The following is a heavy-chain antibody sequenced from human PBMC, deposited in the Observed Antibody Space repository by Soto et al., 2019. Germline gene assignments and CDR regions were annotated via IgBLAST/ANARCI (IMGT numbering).Heavy chain of an antibody. D-gene: IGHD6-19*01. V-gene: IGHV1-69*06. Sequence: QVQLVQSGAEVKKPGSSVTVSCKASGGTVTNYAISWVRQAPGQGLEWMGGIIPFFGTANYAQKFQGKVTNTADKSTNTAYMELTSLRSENTAVYYCARGLAVAGTWGYYYDGMDVWGQGTTVTVSS. CDR3: ARGLAVAGTWGYYYDGMDV. CDR2: IIPFFGTA. CDR1: GGTVTNYA. J-gene: IGHJ6*02.